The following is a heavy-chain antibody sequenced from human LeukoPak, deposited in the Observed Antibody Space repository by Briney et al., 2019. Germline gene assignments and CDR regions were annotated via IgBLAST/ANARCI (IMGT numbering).Heavy chain of an antibody. CDR2: ISWNSGSI. CDR1: GFTFDDYA. D-gene: IGHD4-17*01. J-gene: IGHJ4*02. Sequence: GGSLRLSCAASGFTFDDYAVHWVRQAPGKGLEWVSGISWNSGSIGYADSVKGRFTISRDNAKNSLYLQMNSLRAEDMALYYCAKDMGMTTVTTLDYWGQGTLVTVSS. CDR3: AKDMGMTTVTTLDY. V-gene: IGHV3-9*03.